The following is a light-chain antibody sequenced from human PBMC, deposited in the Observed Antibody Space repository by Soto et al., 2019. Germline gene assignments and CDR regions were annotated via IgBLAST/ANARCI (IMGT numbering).Light chain of an antibody. CDR1: SSNIGAGYD. Sequence: QYVLTQPPSLSGAPGQRVTISCTGSSSNIGAGYDVHWYQQLPGTAPKLLIYGNSNRPSGVPDRFSGSKSGTSASLAITGLQAEDEADYYCQSYDISLRAWVFGGGTKLTVL. V-gene: IGLV1-40*01. CDR2: GNS. CDR3: QSYDISLRAWV. J-gene: IGLJ3*02.